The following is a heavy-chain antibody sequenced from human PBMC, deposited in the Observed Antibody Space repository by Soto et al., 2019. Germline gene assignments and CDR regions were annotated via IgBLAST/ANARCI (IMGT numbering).Heavy chain of an antibody. Sequence: EVQLVESGGGLVQPGGSLRLSCAASGFTVSSNYMSWVRQAPGKGLEWVSVIYSGGSAYYADSVKGRFTISRDNSKNTLFLQVNGLRAEDTAVYYFARHGYSYGGGYFDYWGQGTLVTVSS. CDR3: ARHGYSYGGGYFDY. J-gene: IGHJ4*02. V-gene: IGHV3-66*04. CDR2: IYSGGSA. D-gene: IGHD5-18*01. CDR1: GFTVSSNY.